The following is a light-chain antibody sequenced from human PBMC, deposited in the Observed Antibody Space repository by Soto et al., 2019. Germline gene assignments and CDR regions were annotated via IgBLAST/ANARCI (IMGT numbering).Light chain of an antibody. J-gene: IGKJ5*01. Sequence: DIQITQSPSSVSASVGDTVTITCRASQGISTWLAWYQQKPGRAPKLLIFGASNLPSGVPSRFSGSGSGTEFPLTISNPQPEDFATYYCKNTATFVSITFGKGTRVE. CDR1: QGISTW. CDR2: GAS. V-gene: IGKV1D-12*01. CDR3: KNTATFVSIT.